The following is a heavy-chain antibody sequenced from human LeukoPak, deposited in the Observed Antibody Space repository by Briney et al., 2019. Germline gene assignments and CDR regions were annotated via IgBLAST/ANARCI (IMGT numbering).Heavy chain of an antibody. CDR3: ARVVKSGRSYYFDY. CDR2: IVTAVDT. CDR1: VFTLSTSV. V-gene: IGHV3-13*01. Sequence: GGSLRLSSAPSVFTLSTSVMHCVRQATRKGLWWVSAIVTAVDTYHPGSAQCRFTISRENAKHCMYLHINSLTAGATAVQYSARVVKSGRSYYFDYWGQGTLVTVSS. J-gene: IGHJ4*02. D-gene: IGHD3-3*01.